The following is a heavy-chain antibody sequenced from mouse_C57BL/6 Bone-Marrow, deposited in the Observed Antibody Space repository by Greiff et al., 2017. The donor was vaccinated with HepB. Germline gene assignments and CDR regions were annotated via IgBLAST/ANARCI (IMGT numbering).Heavy chain of an antibody. CDR3: ARDGGYGNSWFAY. CDR2: SRNKANDYTT. J-gene: IGHJ3*01. D-gene: IGHD2-1*01. V-gene: IGHV7-1*01. CDR1: GFTFSDYY. Sequence: EVKVVESGGGLVQSGRSLRLSCATSGFTFSDYYMAWVRPAPGKGLEWIAASRNKANDYTTEYSASVKGRFIVSRYTSQSILYLQMNALRAEDTAIYYCARDGGYGNSWFAYWGQGTLVTVSS.